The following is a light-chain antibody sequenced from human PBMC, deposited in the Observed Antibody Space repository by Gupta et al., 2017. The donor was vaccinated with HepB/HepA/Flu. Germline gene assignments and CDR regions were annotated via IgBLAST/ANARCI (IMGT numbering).Light chain of an antibody. V-gene: IGKV1-16*01. CDR1: QSISDS. CDR2: DAS. Sequence: DIQMTQSPSSLSASVGDRVTISCRASQSISDSVAWYQQKPGKAPKSLIYDASSLKRGVPSRFSGSGSGTDFTLTISSLEPEDFATYYCQQQSYFPLTFGGGTKVESK. CDR3: QQQSYFPLT. J-gene: IGKJ4*01.